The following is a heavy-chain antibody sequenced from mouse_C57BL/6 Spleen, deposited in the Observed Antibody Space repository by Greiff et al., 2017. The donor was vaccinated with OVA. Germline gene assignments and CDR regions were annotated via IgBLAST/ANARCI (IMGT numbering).Heavy chain of an antibody. J-gene: IGHJ2*01. D-gene: IGHD3-3*01. CDR2: IYPGDGDT. Sequence: QVQLKESGPELVKPGASVKISCKASGYAFSSSWMNWVKQRPGKGLEWIGRIYPGDGDTNYNGKFKGKATLTADKSSSTAYMQLSSLTSEDSAVYFCARFEGGTYYFDYWGQCTTLTVSS. CDR3: ARFEGGTYYFDY. V-gene: IGHV1-82*01. CDR1: GYAFSSSW.